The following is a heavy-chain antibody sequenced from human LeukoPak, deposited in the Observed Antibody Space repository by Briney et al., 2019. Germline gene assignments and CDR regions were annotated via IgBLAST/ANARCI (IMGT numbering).Heavy chain of an antibody. CDR3: ARDRSFDY. V-gene: IGHV4-34*01. CDR2: INHSGST. CDR1: GGSFSGYY. Sequence: SETLSLTCAVYGGSFSGYYWSWIRQPPGKGLEWIGEINHSGSTNYNPSLKSRVTISVDTSKNQFSLKLSSVTAADTAVYYCARDRSFDYWGQGTLVTVSS. J-gene: IGHJ4*02.